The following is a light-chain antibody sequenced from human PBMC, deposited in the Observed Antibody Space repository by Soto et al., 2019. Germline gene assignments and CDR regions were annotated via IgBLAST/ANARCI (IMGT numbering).Light chain of an antibody. CDR2: DVS. J-gene: IGLJ1*01. Sequence: QSVLTQPASVSGSPGQSITISCTGTSSDIGYYNYVSWYQHHPGKAPKLIIYDVSNRPSGVSNRFSGSKSGNTASLTISGLQAEDEADYFCSSYASTSTYVFGTGTKVTVL. V-gene: IGLV2-14*01. CDR3: SSYASTSTYV. CDR1: SSDIGYYNY.